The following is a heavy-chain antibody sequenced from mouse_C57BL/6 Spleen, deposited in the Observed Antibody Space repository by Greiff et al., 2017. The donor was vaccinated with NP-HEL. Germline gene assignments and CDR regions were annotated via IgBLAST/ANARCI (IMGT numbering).Heavy chain of an antibody. D-gene: IGHD2-3*01. CDR3: AREEDGYEYFDY. Sequence: EVKLQESGPELVKPGDSVKISCKASGYSFTGYFMNWVMQSHGKSLEWIGRINPYNGDTFYNQKFKGKATLTVDKSYSTAHMELRSLTSEDSAVYYCAREEDGYEYFDYWGQGTTLTVSS. CDR1: GYSFTGYF. J-gene: IGHJ2*01. V-gene: IGHV1-20*01. CDR2: INPYNGDT.